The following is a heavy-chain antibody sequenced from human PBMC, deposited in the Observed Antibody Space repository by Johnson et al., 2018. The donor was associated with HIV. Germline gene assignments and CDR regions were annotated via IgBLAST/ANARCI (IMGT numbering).Heavy chain of an antibody. CDR1: GFTFSSYA. CDR3: ARDGAQQLARDAFDI. Sequence: QVQLVESGGGVVQPGRSLRLSCAASGFTFSSYAMHWVRQAPGKGLEWVAVISYDGSNKYYADPVKGRFTISRDNSKNTLYLQMNSLRAEATAVYYCARDGAQQLARDAFDIWGKGTMVTVSS. V-gene: IGHV3-30*04. J-gene: IGHJ3*02. D-gene: IGHD6-13*01. CDR2: ISYDGSNK.